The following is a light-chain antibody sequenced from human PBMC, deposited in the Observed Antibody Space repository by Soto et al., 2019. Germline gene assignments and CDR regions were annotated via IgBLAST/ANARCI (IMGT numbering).Light chain of an antibody. J-gene: IGKJ5*01. CDR3: QQYGSSPIT. V-gene: IGKV3-20*01. Sequence: IVLTQSPAILALSPGDRATLSCRASQSVSSSYLAWYQHKPGQAPRLLIHGASSRVTGIPDRFSGSGSGTDFTLTISRLEPEDFAVYYCQQYGSSPITFGQGTRREIK. CDR1: QSVSSSY. CDR2: GAS.